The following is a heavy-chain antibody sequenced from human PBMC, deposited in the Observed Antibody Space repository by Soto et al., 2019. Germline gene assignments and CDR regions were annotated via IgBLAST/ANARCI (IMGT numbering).Heavy chain of an antibody. V-gene: IGHV4-28*01. CDR2: IYYSGST. D-gene: IGHD4-17*01. CDR3: ARINGDYQDGYYYYMDV. J-gene: IGHJ6*03. Sequence: PSETLSLTCADSGYSISSSNWWGWIRQPPGKGLEWIGYIYYSGSTYYNPSLKSRVTMSVDTSKNQFSLKLSSVTAVDTAVYYCARINGDYQDGYYYYMDVWGKGTTVTVS. CDR1: GYSISSSNW.